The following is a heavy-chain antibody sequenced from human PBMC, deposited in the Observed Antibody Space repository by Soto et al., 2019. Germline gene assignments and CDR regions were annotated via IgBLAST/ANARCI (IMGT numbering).Heavy chain of an antibody. V-gene: IGHV1-2*02. J-gene: IGHJ4*02. Sequence: QVQLVQSGAEVKKPGASVKVSCKASGYTFTDFYMHWVRQAPGHGLEWMGWINLKSGGTNYAQNLQGGATMHRDTSISTAYMELSRLKSDDTAVYYCATSRASIAVAGETEYCFDCWGQGTLVTFSS. CDR3: ATSRASIAVAGETEYCFDC. CDR1: GYTFTDFY. D-gene: IGHD6-19*01. CDR2: INLKSGGT.